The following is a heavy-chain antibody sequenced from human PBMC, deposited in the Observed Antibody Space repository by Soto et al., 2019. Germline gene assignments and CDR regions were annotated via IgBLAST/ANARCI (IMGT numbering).Heavy chain of an antibody. V-gene: IGHV3-7*01. D-gene: IGHD6-13*01. J-gene: IGHJ6*03. CDR3: ARDLRSSTAMDV. Sequence: EVQLVESGGGLVQPGGSLRLSCAVSGFTFNYNWMSWVRQAPGKGLEWVANIKQDGSEKYYGDSAKGRFTISRDNAKNSLYLQMNSLRAEDTAVYYCARDLRSSTAMDVWGKGTTVTVSS. CDR1: GFTFNYNW. CDR2: IKQDGSEK.